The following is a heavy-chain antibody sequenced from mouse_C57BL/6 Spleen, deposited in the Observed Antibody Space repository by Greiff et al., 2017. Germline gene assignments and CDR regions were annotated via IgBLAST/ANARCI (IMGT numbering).Heavy chain of an antibody. CDR1: GYSITSGYY. J-gene: IGHJ1*03. Sequence: EVQLQESGPGLVKPSQSLSLTCSVTGYSITSGYYWNWIRQLPGNKLEWMGYLSYDGSNNYNPSLKNRTSITRDTSKNQFFLKLNSVTTEDTATDYGARDRDYYGSSWYFDVWGTGTTVTVS. V-gene: IGHV3-6*01. CDR3: ARDRDYYGSSWYFDV. D-gene: IGHD1-1*01. CDR2: LSYDGSN.